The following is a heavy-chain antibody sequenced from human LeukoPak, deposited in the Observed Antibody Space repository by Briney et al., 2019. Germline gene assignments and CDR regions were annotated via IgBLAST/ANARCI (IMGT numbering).Heavy chain of an antibody. CDR1: GGSISSSSYY. CDR3: ARAGYCSGGSCYSGGYNWFDP. J-gene: IGHJ5*02. V-gene: IGHV4-39*07. CDR2: INHSGST. D-gene: IGHD2-15*01. Sequence: SETLSLTCTVSGGSISSSSYYWGWIRQPPGKGLEWIGEINHSGSTNYNPSLKSRVTISVDTSKNQFSLKLSSVTAADTAVYYCARAGYCSGGSCYSGGYNWFDPWGQGTLVTVSS.